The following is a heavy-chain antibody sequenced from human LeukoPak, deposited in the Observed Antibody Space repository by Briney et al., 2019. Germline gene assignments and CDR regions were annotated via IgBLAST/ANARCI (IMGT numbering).Heavy chain of an antibody. CDR1: GYTFTSYD. V-gene: IGHV1-69*13. J-gene: IGHJ4*02. D-gene: IGHD6-13*01. CDR3: AREKSSGIAAAGVDY. Sequence: GASVKVSCKASGYTFTSYDINWVRQATGQGLEWMGGIIPIFGTANYAQKFQGRVTITADESTSTAYMELSSLRSEDTAVYYCAREKSSGIAAAGVDYWGQGTLVTVSS. CDR2: IIPIFGTA.